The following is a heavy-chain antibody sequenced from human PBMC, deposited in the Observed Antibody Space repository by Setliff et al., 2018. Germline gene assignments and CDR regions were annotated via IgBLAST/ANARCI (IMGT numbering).Heavy chain of an antibody. V-gene: IGHV3-30*04. D-gene: IGHD1-26*01. CDR1: GFTFSSYA. CDR3: AKDGVGPTYTYFFDY. CDR2: ISYEGIDK. J-gene: IGHJ4*02. Sequence: GGSLRLSCAASGFTFSSYALHWVRQAPGKGLEWVTLISYEGIDKYYADSVRGRFTISRDNSKNSLYLQMNSLRAEDTAVYYCAKDGVGPTYTYFFDYWGQGTQVTVSS.